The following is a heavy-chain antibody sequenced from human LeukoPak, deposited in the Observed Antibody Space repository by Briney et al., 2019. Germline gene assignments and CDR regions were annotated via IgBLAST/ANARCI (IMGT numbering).Heavy chain of an antibody. CDR1: GGSLSNYY. J-gene: IGHJ5*02. CDR3: ARANYYGSGSQWFDP. Sequence: SETLSLTCTVSGGSLSNYYWSWIRQPPGKGLEWIGYIYYSGSTNYSPSLKSRVTISVDTSKNQFSLKLSSVTAADTAVYYCARANYYGSGSQWFDPWGQGTLVTVSS. D-gene: IGHD3-10*01. CDR2: IYYSGST. V-gene: IGHV4-59*01.